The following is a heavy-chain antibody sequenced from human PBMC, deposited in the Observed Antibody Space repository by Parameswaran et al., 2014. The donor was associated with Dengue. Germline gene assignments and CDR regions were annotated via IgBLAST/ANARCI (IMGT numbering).Heavy chain of an antibody. CDR2: INAGNGNT. CDR3: ARGGLWFGETNLDY. J-gene: IGHJ4*02. Sequence: WVRQAPGQRLEWMGWINAGNGNTKYSQKFQGRVTITRDTSASTAYMELSSLRSEDTAVYYCARGGLWFGETNLDYWGQGTLVTVSS. D-gene: IGHD3-10*01. V-gene: IGHV1-3*01.